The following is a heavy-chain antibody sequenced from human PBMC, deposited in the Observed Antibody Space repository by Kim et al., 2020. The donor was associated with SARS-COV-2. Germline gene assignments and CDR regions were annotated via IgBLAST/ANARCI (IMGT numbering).Heavy chain of an antibody. Sequence: ASVKVSCKASGYTFTSYDINWVRQATGQGLEWMGWMNPNSGNTGYAQKFLGRVTMTRNTSISTAYMELSSLRSEDTAVYYCARGLLVRGVFYYYYYMDVWGKGTTVTVSS. V-gene: IGHV1-8*01. J-gene: IGHJ6*03. CDR2: MNPNSGNT. CDR3: ARGLLVRGVFYYYYYMDV. CDR1: GYTFTSYD. D-gene: IGHD3-10*01.